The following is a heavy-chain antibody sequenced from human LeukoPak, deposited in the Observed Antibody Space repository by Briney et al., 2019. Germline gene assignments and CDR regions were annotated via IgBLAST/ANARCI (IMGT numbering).Heavy chain of an antibody. CDR1: GYTFTSYY. CDR2: INPNSGGT. CDR3: ARSDYDFWSGYSYFDY. D-gene: IGHD3-3*01. Sequence: ASVKVSCKASGYTFTSYYMHWVRQAPGQGLEWMGWINPNSGGTNYAQKFQGRVTMTRDTSISTAYMELSRLRSDDTAVYYCARSDYDFWSGYSYFDYWGQGTLVTVSS. V-gene: IGHV1-2*02. J-gene: IGHJ4*02.